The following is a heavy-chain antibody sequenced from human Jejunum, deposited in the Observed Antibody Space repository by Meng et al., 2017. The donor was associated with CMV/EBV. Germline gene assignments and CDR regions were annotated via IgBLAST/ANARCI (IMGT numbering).Heavy chain of an antibody. J-gene: IGHJ4*02. V-gene: IGHV4-30-4*08. D-gene: IGHD3-3*01. CDR3: ARGSIFVSFDS. CDR2: IHDTGST. Sequence: LQESGRGLGKLSQTLSLTCSVSGGSIGSGDYYWSWIRQPPGKGLEWIGYIHDTGSTSHNPSLKSRVDISLGTSKNQFSLTLNSVTAEDTAVYFCARGSIFVSFDSWGQGTLVTVSS. CDR1: GGSIGSGDYY.